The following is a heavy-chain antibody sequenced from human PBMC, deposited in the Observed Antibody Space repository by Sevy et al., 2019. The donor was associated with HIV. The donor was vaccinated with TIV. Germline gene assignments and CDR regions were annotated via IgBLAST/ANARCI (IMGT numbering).Heavy chain of an antibody. CDR3: ARGAPMIVVVIENWFDP. V-gene: IGHV3-30-3*01. D-gene: IGHD3-22*01. J-gene: IGHJ5*02. CDR2: ISYDGSNK. Sequence: GGSLRLSCAASGFTFSSYAMHRVRQAPRKGLEWVAVISYDGSNKYYADSVKGRFTISRDNSKNTLYLQMNSLRAEDTAVYYCARGAPMIVVVIENWFDPWGQGTLVTVSS. CDR1: GFTFSSYA.